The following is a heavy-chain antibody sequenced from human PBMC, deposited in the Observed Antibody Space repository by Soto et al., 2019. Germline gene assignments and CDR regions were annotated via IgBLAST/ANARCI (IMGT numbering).Heavy chain of an antibody. CDR1: GGTFSNYA. J-gene: IGHJ4*02. D-gene: IGHD3-22*01. CDR2: IIPIFGAA. CDR3: ARGVHYDSSGYYYFY. V-gene: IGHV1-69*13. Sequence: SVKVSCKASGGTFSNYAINWVRQAPGQGLEWMGGIIPIFGAANYAQKFQGRITITADESTSTAYMELRSLRSEDTAVYYCARGVHYDSSGYYYFYWGQGTLVTVPS.